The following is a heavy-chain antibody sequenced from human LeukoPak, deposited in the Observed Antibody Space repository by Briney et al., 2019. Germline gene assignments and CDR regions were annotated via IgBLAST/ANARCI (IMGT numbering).Heavy chain of an antibody. CDR1: GFTFSSYS. J-gene: IGHJ6*02. D-gene: IGHD3-3*01. V-gene: IGHV3-21*01. CDR2: ISSSSSYI. CDR3: ARDRVLEWLLSGSKYGMDV. Sequence: GGSLRLSCAASGFTFSSYSMNWVRQAPGKGLEWVSSISSSSSYIYYADSVKGRFTISRDNAKNSLYLQMNNLRAEDTAVYYCARDRVLEWLLSGSKYGMDVWGQGTTVTVSS.